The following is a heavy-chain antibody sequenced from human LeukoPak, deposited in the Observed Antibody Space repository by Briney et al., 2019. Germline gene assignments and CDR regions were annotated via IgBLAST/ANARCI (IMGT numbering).Heavy chain of an antibody. CDR1: GFLFNDYS. J-gene: IGHJ4*02. CDR2: IGIDSGNT. D-gene: IGHD3-10*01. CDR3: AKDIGEDGYFDY. Sequence: GGSLRLSCSASGFLFNDYSMNWVRQAPGKGLEWISYIGIDSGNTHYADSVRGRFTISRDNAKNSLYLQMHSLRAEDTALYYCAKDIGEDGYFDYWGQGTLVTVSS. V-gene: IGHV3-11*05.